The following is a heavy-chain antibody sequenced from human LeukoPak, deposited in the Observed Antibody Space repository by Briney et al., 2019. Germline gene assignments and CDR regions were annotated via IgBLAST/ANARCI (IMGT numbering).Heavy chain of an antibody. Sequence: GGSLRLSCAASGFTFSSYSMNWVRQAPGKGLEWVSSISSSSSYIYYADSVKGRFTISGDNAKNSLYLQMNSLRAEDTAVYYCARDKYCSSTSCYHDYWGQGTLVTVSS. D-gene: IGHD2-2*01. V-gene: IGHV3-21*01. CDR1: GFTFSSYS. CDR2: ISSSSSYI. CDR3: ARDKYCSSTSCYHDY. J-gene: IGHJ4*02.